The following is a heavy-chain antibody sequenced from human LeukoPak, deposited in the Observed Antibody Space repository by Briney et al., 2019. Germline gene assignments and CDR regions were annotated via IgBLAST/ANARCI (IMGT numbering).Heavy chain of an antibody. Sequence: ASVKVSCKASGYTFTSYDINWVRQATGQGLEWMGWMNPNSGNTGYAQKFQGRVTMTRNTSISTAYMELSSLRSEDTAVYYCARDLRYYGSGSYSHLDIWGQGTMVTVSS. CDR3: ARDLRYYGSGSYSHLDI. CDR1: GYTFTSYD. D-gene: IGHD3-10*01. J-gene: IGHJ3*02. V-gene: IGHV1-8*01. CDR2: MNPNSGNT.